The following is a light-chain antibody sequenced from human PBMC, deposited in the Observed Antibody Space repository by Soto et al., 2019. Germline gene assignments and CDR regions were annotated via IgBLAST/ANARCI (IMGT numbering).Light chain of an antibody. Sequence: EIVLTQSPGTLSLSPGERATLSCRASQSVSSSYLAWYKQKPGQAPRLLIYGAYSRATGIPDRFSGSGSGTDFTLTISRLEPEDFAVYYCQEYGSTRTFGQGNKVESK. CDR3: QEYGSTRT. CDR1: QSVSSSY. CDR2: GAY. V-gene: IGKV3-20*01. J-gene: IGKJ1*01.